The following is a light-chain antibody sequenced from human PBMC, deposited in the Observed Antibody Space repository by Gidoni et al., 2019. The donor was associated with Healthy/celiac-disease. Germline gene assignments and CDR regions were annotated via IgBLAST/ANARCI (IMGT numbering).Light chain of an antibody. CDR3: QQRSNWPLGT. Sequence: EIVLTQSPATLSLSPGERATLSCRASQSVSSYLAWYQQKHGQAPRLLIYDASNRATGIPARFSGSGSGTDFTLTISSLEPEDFAVYYCQQRSNWPLGTFGQGTRLEIK. CDR1: QSVSSY. V-gene: IGKV3-11*01. CDR2: DAS. J-gene: IGKJ5*01.